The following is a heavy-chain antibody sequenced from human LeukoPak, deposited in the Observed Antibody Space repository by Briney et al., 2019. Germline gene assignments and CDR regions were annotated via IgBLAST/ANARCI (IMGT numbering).Heavy chain of an antibody. V-gene: IGHV1-2*02. CDR3: AREDYGDYAEIWWFDP. CDR2: INPNSGGT. D-gene: IGHD4-17*01. J-gene: IGHJ5*02. Sequence: SVKVSCKASGYTFTGYYMHWVRQAPGQGLEWMGWINPNSGGTNYAQKFQGRVTMTRDTSISTAYMELSRLRSDDTAVYYCAREDYGDYAEIWWFDPWGQGTLVTVSS. CDR1: GYTFTGYY.